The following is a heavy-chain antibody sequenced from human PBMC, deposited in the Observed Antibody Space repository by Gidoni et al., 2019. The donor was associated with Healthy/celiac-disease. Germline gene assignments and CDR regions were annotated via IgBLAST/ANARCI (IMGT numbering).Heavy chain of an antibody. Sequence: EVQLVQSGAEVKTPGESLTISCKGSGSCFTSYSIGWVRQMPGKGLEWMGIIYPGDSDTRYSPSFQGQVTISADKSISTAYLQWSSLKASDTAMYYCARSTIGSSGYYYGMDVWGQGTTVTVSS. CDR1: GSCFTSYS. CDR3: ARSTIGSSGYYYGMDV. J-gene: IGHJ6*02. CDR2: IYPGDSDT. D-gene: IGHD3-10*01. V-gene: IGHV5-51*01.